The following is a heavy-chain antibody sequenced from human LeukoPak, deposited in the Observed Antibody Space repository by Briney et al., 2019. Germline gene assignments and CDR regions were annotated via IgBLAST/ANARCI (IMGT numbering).Heavy chain of an antibody. CDR2: ISYDGSNK. CDR1: GFTFSSYA. CDR3: ARDITLGVVVTADYYYYGMDV. J-gene: IGHJ6*02. D-gene: IGHD2-21*02. Sequence: GGSLRLSCAASGFTFSSYAMHWVRQAPGKGLKWVAVISYDGSNKYYADSVKGRFTISRDNSKNTLYLQMSSLRAEDTAVYYCARDITLGVVVTADYYYYGMDVWGQGTTVTVSS. V-gene: IGHV3-30-3*01.